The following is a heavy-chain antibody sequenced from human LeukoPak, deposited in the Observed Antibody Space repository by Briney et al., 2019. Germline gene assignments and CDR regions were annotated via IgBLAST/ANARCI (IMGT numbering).Heavy chain of an antibody. V-gene: IGHV4-59*01. CDR1: GGSIGSYY. Sequence: SETLSLTCTVSGGSIGSYYWSWIRQPPGKGLEWIGYIYYSGSTSYNPSLKSRVTISVDTSKNQFSLKLSSVTAADTAVYHCARDQSGGYYFDYWGQGTLVTVSS. D-gene: IGHD3-10*01. CDR3: ARDQSGGYYFDY. J-gene: IGHJ4*02. CDR2: IYYSGST.